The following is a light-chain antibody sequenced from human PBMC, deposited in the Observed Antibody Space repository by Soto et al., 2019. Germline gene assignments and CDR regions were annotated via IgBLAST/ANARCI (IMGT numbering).Light chain of an antibody. CDR2: DVG. Sequence: QSALTQPASVSGSPGQSITISCTGTSSDVGGYNYVSWYQQHPGKAPKLVIYDVGNRPSGVPKRFSGSKSGNTASLTISGLQDEDESDYYCGSYIRSSPRYVFGTGTKVTVL. CDR1: SSDVGGYNY. J-gene: IGLJ1*01. V-gene: IGLV2-14*01. CDR3: GSYIRSSPRYV.